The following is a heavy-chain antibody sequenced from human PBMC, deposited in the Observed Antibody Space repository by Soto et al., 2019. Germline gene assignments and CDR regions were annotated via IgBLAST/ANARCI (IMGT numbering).Heavy chain of an antibody. CDR3: ANHYYDSSGYYYYYYGMDV. D-gene: IGHD3-22*01. Sequence: GASVKVSCKASGGTFSSYAISWVRQAPGQGLEWMGGIIPIFGTANYAQKFQGRVTITADESTSTAYMELSSLRSEDTAVYYCANHYYDSSGYYYYYYGMDVWGQGTTVTVSS. J-gene: IGHJ6*02. CDR2: IIPIFGTA. CDR1: GGTFSSYA. V-gene: IGHV1-69*13.